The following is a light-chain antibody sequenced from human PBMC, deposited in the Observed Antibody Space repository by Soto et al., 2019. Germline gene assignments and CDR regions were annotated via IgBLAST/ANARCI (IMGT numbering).Light chain of an antibody. J-gene: IGKJ5*01. CDR3: QQYKNWPPIT. CDR2: GAS. CDR1: QSVSSN. V-gene: IGKV3-15*01. Sequence: EIVLTQSPGTLSLSPGGRATLSCRASQSVSSNLAWYQQKPGQSPRLLIYGASTRATGIPARFSGSGSGTEFTLTISSLQSEDFAVYYCQQYKNWPPITFGQGTRLEIK.